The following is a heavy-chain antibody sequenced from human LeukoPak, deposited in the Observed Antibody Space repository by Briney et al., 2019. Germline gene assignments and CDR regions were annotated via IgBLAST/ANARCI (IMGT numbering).Heavy chain of an antibody. J-gene: IGHJ4*02. CDR3: AKVDY. CDR2: INWDGSST. Sequence: VGSLRLSCVVSGFTFDGYVMHWVRQAPGKGLEWVSLINWDGSSTYYADSVRGRFVISRDNSKNSLFLQMNSLRAEDTALYYCAKVDYWGQGTLVTVSS. CDR1: GFTFDGYV. V-gene: IGHV3-43D*04.